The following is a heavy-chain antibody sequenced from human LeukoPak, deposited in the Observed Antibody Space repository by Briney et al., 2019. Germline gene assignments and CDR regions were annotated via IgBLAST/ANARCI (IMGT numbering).Heavy chain of an antibody. Sequence: SETLSLTCTVSGGSISSYYWSWIRQPPGKGLEWIGYMYYRGSTNYNPSLKSRVTISVDTSKNQFSLKLSSVTAADTAVYYCAGTPMSYYYYMDVWGKGTTVTVSS. CDR2: MYYRGST. J-gene: IGHJ6*03. CDR1: GGSISSYY. CDR3: AGTPMSYYYYMDV. V-gene: IGHV4-59*01.